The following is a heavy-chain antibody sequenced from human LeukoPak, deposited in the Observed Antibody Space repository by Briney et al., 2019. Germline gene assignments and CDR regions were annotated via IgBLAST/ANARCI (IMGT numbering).Heavy chain of an antibody. D-gene: IGHD3-22*01. CDR2: ISAYNGNT. Sequence: ASVKVSCKASGYTFTSYGISWVRQAPGQGLEWMGWISAYNGNTNYAQKLQGRVTMTTDTSTSTAYMELRSLRSDDTAVYYCAREGGNDSSGPWGWFDPWGQGTLVTVSS. J-gene: IGHJ5*02. V-gene: IGHV1-18*01. CDR1: GYTFTSYG. CDR3: AREGGNDSSGPWGWFDP.